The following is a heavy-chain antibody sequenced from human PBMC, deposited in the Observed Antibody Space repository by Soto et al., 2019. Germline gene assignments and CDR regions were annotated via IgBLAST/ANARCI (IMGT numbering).Heavy chain of an antibody. D-gene: IGHD4-17*01. Sequence: GGSLILSCAASGFTFGSYAMSWVRQAPGKGLEWVSAISGSGGSTYYADSVKGRFTISRDNSKNTLYLQMNSLRAEDTAVYYCASGGSAAAPIYGDCKKADPDYFDYWGQGTLVTVSS. CDR3: ASGGSAAAPIYGDCKKADPDYFDY. CDR2: ISGSGGST. CDR1: GFTFGSYA. V-gene: IGHV3-23*01. J-gene: IGHJ4*02.